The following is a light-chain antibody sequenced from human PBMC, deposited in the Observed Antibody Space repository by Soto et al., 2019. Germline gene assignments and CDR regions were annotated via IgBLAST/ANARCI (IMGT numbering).Light chain of an antibody. V-gene: IGKV1-5*01. CDR2: DTS. CDR3: QQYNTYPWT. J-gene: IGKJ1*01. CDR1: QYISSW. Sequence: DIQFTLSPSTLSASVGDRVTITCRASQYISSWLAWYQQKPGTAPRLLIYDTSNLEDGVPSTFSGSGSGTDFTLTVSSLQPDDSATYYCQQYNTYPWTFGQGTKGDIK.